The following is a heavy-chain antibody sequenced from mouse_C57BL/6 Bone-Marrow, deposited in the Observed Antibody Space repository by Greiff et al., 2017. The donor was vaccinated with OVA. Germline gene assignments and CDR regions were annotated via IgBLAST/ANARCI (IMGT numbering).Heavy chain of an antibody. J-gene: IGHJ2*01. CDR1: GFTFTNYY. V-gene: IGHV7-3*01. CDR3: ARYKGRVAVDYFDY. Sequence: MLVESGGGLVQPGDSLSLSCAASGFTFTNYYMSWVRQPPGKALEWLAFIRNKPNGYTTEYSASVKGRFTISRDNSQSILYLQMNALRAEDSATYYCARYKGRVAVDYFDYWGQGTALTVSS. CDR2: IRNKPNGYTT. D-gene: IGHD1-1*01.